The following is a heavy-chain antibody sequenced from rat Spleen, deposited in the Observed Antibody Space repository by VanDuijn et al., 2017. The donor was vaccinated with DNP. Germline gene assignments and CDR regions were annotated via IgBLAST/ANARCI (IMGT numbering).Heavy chain of an antibody. CDR1: GFTFSNYG. Sequence: EVQLVESGGGLVQPGRSLKLSCTASGFTFSNYGMAWVRQAPTKGLEWVASLSTGGDKSAYRDSVKGRFTISRDNAKSTLYLQMDSLRSEDTATYYCARPDYWGQGVMVTVSS. V-gene: IGHV5S13*01. CDR3: ARPDY. J-gene: IGHJ2*01. CDR2: LSTGGDKS.